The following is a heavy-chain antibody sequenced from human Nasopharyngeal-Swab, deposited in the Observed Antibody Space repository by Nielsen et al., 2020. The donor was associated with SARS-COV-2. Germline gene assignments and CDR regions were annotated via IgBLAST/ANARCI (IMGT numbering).Heavy chain of an antibody. CDR2: IYYSGST. V-gene: IGHV4-59*12. D-gene: IGHD3-10*01. J-gene: IGHJ4*02. Sequence: WIRQPPGKGLEWIGYIYYSGSTNYNPSLKSRVTISVDTSKNQFSLKLSSVTVADTAVYYCARVGWFGEFHFDYWGQGTLVTVSS. CDR3: ARVGWFGEFHFDY.